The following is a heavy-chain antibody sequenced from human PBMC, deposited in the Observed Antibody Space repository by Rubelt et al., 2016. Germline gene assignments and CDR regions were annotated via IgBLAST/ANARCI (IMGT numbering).Heavy chain of an antibody. CDR2: INAANGNT. D-gene: IGHD2-2*01. V-gene: IGHV1-3*01. CDR3: ARHSIPGYCSSSSCFDWFDP. Sequence: GLINAANGNTKYSQKFQGRLTITRDTSASTAYMELSSLRSEDTAVYYCARHSIPGYCSSSSCFDWFDPWGQGTLVTVSS. J-gene: IGHJ5*02.